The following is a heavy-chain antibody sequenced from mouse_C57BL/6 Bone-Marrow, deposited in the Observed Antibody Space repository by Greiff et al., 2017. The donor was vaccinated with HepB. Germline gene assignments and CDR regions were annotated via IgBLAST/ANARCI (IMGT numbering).Heavy chain of an antibody. J-gene: IGHJ3*01. V-gene: IGHV1-76*01. CDR2: IYPGSGNT. CDR1: GYTFTDYY. Sequence: QVQLQQSGAELVRPGASVKLSCKASGYTFTDYYINWVKQRPGQGLEWIARIYPGSGNTYYNEKFKGKATLTAEKSSSTAYMQLSSLTSEDSAVYFCARDDYPWFAYWGQGTLVTVSA. CDR3: ARDDYPWFAY. D-gene: IGHD2-4*01.